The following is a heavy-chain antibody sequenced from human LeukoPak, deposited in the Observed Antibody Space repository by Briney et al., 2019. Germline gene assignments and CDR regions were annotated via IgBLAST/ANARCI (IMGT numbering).Heavy chain of an antibody. CDR3: AGGHIVATISDAFDI. D-gene: IGHD5-12*01. J-gene: IGHJ3*02. Sequence: GGSLRLSCAASGFTFSGSAMHWVRQAPGKGLEWVSSISSSSSYIYYADSVKGRFTISRDNAKNSLYLQMNSLRAGDTAVYYCAGGHIVATISDAFDIWGQGTMVTVSS. CDR2: ISSSSSYI. CDR1: GFTFSGSA. V-gene: IGHV3-21*01.